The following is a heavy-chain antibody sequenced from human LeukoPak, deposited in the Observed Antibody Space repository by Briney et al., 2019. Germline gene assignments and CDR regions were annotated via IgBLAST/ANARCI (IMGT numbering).Heavy chain of an antibody. CDR1: GFSVSTNF. CDR3: TRDRSSMVRGNYFDY. Sequence: GGSLRLSCAASGFSVSTNFMSWVRQAPGKGLEWVSLLYSGGGTSHADSVKGRFTISRDNSVNTLYLQMNGLRAEDTAVYYCTRDRSSMVRGNYFDYWGQGALVTVSS. V-gene: IGHV3-66*01. CDR2: LYSGGGT. D-gene: IGHD3-10*01. J-gene: IGHJ4*02.